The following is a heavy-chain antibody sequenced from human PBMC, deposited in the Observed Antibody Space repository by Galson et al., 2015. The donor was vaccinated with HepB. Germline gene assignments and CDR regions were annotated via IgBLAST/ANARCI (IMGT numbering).Heavy chain of an antibody. V-gene: IGHV1-2*04. CDR3: ARDNRPDCSSTSCYAPPRNYYYYYGMDV. CDR1: GYTFTGYY. D-gene: IGHD2-2*01. Sequence: SVKVSCKASGYTFTGYYMHWVRQAPGQGLEWMGWINPNSGGTNYAQKFQGWVTMTRDTSISTAYMELSRLRSDDTAVYYCARDNRPDCSSTSCYAPPRNYYYYYGMDVWGQGTTVTVSS. J-gene: IGHJ6*02. CDR2: INPNSGGT.